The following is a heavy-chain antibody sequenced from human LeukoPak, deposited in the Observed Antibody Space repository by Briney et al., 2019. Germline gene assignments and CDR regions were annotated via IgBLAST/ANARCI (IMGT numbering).Heavy chain of an antibody. J-gene: IGHJ4*02. CDR2: IYHSGST. D-gene: IGHD3-10*01. V-gene: IGHV4-30-2*01. Sequence: SETLSLTCAVSGGSISSGGYSWSWIRQPPGKGLEWIGYIYHSGSTYYNPSLKSRVTISVDRSKNQFSLKLGSVTAADTAVYYCARDGRYGSGSYHYWGQGILVTVSS. CDR3: ARDGRYGSGSYHY. CDR1: GGSISSGGYS.